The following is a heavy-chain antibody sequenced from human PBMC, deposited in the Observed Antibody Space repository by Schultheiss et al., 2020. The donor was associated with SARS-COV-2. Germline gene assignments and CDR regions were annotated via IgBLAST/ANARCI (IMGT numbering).Heavy chain of an antibody. Sequence: GGSLRLSCAASGFTFSSYSMNWVRQAPGKGLEWVSVIYSGGSTYYADSVKGRFTISRDNSKNTLYLQMNSLRAEDTAVYYCAKALGVVPAAIDYWGQGTLVTVSS. D-gene: IGHD2-2*01. V-gene: IGHV3-23*03. CDR3: AKALGVVPAAIDY. CDR2: IYSGGST. J-gene: IGHJ4*02. CDR1: GFTFSSYS.